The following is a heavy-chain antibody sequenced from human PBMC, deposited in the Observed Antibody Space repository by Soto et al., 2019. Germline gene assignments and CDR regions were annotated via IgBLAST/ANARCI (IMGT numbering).Heavy chain of an antibody. CDR1: GYTFIHYA. Sequence: QVQLVQSGAEVEKPGASVKASCKASGYTFIHYAIHWVRQAPGQRLEWMGWINGGNGNTKYSQQFQGRVTITMDTSASTAYMELISLRSEDTAVYFCARSGSSSGGYHWYFDFWGRGTLVTVSS. CDR3: ARSGSSSGGYHWYFDF. D-gene: IGHD6-19*01. CDR2: INGGNGNT. V-gene: IGHV1-3*01. J-gene: IGHJ2*01.